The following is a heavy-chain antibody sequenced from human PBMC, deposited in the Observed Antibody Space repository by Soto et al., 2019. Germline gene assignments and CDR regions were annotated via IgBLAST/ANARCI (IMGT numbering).Heavy chain of an antibody. V-gene: IGHV4-59*01. CDR1: GGSISSYY. CDR2: IYYSGST. D-gene: IGHD3-10*01. J-gene: IGHJ6*03. Sequence: SETLSLTCTVSGGSISSYYWSWIRQPPGKGLEWIGYIYYSGSTNYNPSLKSRVTISVDTSKNQFSLKLSSVTAADTAVYYCARVTREMPGSGYYYYMDVWGKGTTVTVSS. CDR3: ARVTREMPGSGYYYYMDV.